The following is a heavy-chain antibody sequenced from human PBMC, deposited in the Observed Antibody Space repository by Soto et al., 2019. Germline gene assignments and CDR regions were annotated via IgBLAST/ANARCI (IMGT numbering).Heavy chain of an antibody. D-gene: IGHD3-10*01. Sequence: QVQLQESGPGLVKPSQTLSLTCTVSGDSISSGGYYWNWIRQHPGKGLEWIGYIYHSGSTYYNPSLNSRVTISVDTSKNQFSLKLSSVTAADTAVYYCTRGIYYGSGSYYFNYWGQGTLVTVSS. CDR1: GDSISSGGYY. J-gene: IGHJ4*02. V-gene: IGHV4-31*03. CDR2: IYHSGST. CDR3: TRGIYYGSGSYYFNY.